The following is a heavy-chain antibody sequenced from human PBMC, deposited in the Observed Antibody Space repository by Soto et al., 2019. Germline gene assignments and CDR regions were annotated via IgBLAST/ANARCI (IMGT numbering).Heavy chain of an antibody. CDR3: ARQAVQERRLRACDQ. D-gene: IGHD2-21*02. CDR1: GDQITSRYHY. CDR2: VYFRGHM. Sequence: QPLLHESGPGLVKPSETLSLSCTVSGDQITSRYHYWGWIRQSPGKGLEWIGGVYFRGHMYPKPCHQRRVNPSVDTSRRQFCLTLTSLTATDTATYFCARQAVQERRLRACDQWGPGTQVTVSS. J-gene: IGHJ4*02. V-gene: IGHV4-39*01.